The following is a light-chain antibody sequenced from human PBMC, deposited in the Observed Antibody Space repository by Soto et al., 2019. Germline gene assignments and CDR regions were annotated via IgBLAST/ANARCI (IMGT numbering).Light chain of an antibody. Sequence: QSALTQPASVSGSPGQSITISCPGTSSDVGSYNLVSWYQQHPGKAPKLMIYEGSKRPSGVSNRFSGSKSGNTASRTISGLQAEDEADYYCCSYAGSRTYVVFGGGTKVTVL. CDR3: CSYAGSRTYVV. CDR1: SSDVGSYNL. CDR2: EGS. J-gene: IGLJ2*01. V-gene: IGLV2-23*01.